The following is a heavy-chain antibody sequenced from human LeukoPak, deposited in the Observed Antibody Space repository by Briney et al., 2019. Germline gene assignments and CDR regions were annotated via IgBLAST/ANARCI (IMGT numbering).Heavy chain of an antibody. V-gene: IGHV4-39*01. CDR3: AGYYNVAFGY. Sequence: SETLSLTCTVSGGSISRSSYYWAWIRQPPGEGLEWIGSIYYSGSTYYNPSLKSRVTISVDTSKNQFSLQLSSVTAADTAVYYCAGYYNVAFGYWGQGTLSSSPQ. D-gene: IGHD3-10*01. J-gene: IGHJ4*02. CDR1: GGSISRSSYY. CDR2: IYYSGST.